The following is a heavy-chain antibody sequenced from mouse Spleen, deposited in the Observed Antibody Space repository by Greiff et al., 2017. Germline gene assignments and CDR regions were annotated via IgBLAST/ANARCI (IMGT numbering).Heavy chain of an antibody. CDR2: IHPNSGST. V-gene: IGHV1-64*01. Sequence: QVQLQQPGAELVKPGASVKLSCKASGYTFTSYWMHWVKQRPGQGLEWIGMIHPNSGSTNYNEKFKSKATLTVDKSSSTAYMQLSSLTSEDSAVYYCARLYYYGSSPSYWYFDVWGAGTTVTVSS. CDR3: ARLYYYGSSPSYWYFDV. J-gene: IGHJ1*01. CDR1: GYTFTSYW. D-gene: IGHD1-1*01.